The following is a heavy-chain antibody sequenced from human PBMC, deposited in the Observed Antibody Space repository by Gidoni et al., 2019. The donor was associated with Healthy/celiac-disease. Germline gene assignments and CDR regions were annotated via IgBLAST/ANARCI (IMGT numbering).Heavy chain of an antibody. CDR2: IWYDGSNK. Sequence: QVQLVESGGGVVQPGRSLRLSCAASGFTFSSYGMHWVRQAPGKGLEWVAVIWYDGSNKYYADSVKGRFTISRDNSKNTLYLQMNSLRAEDTAVYYCARDQGHCSGGSCYLVTYYYGMDVWGQGTTVTVSS. D-gene: IGHD2-15*01. J-gene: IGHJ6*02. CDR3: ARDQGHCSGGSCYLVTYYYGMDV. V-gene: IGHV3-33*01. CDR1: GFTFSSYG.